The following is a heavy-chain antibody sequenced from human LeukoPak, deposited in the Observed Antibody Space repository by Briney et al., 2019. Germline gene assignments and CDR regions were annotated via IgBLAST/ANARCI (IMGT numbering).Heavy chain of an antibody. J-gene: IGHJ3*02. CDR3: ARVRRYTSRPDAFDI. Sequence: PSETLSLTCTISGGSIGSYYWSWIRQPPGKGLEWIGYIYYSGSTNYNPSLKGRVTISVDTSKNQFSLKLSSVTAADTAVYYCARVRRYTSRPDAFDIWGQGTMVTVSS. CDR1: GGSIGSYY. CDR2: IYYSGST. V-gene: IGHV4-59*01. D-gene: IGHD6-13*01.